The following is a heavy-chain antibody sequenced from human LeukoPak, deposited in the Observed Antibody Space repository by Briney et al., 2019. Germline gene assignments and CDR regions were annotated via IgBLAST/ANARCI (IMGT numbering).Heavy chain of an antibody. V-gene: IGHV4-59*08. Sequence: SETLSLTCTVSGGSISSYYWSWIRQPPGKGLEWIGYIYYSGSTNYNPSLKSRVTISVDTSKNQFSLKLSSVTAADTAVYYCARHGFGEYDPFDYWGQGTLVTVSS. CDR1: GGSISSYY. J-gene: IGHJ4*02. D-gene: IGHD3-10*01. CDR3: ARHGFGEYDPFDY. CDR2: IYYSGST.